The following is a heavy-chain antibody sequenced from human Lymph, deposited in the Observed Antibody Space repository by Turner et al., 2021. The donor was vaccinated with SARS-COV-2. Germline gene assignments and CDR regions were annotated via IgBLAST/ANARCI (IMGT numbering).Heavy chain of an antibody. J-gene: IGHJ6*02. CDR2: FYQIGGI. D-gene: IGHD1-26*01. CDR1: GGSISSTS. V-gene: IGHV4-59*08. Sequence: QVQLLESGPGLVRPSETLSLTCTVSGGSISSTSWSWIRQSPGRGLEWIGYFYQIGGIAYNPTLRSGITISVDTSKNQLSLNVICGPAADTAVYYCARHQGSNSGYDHGMNVWGQGTAVIVSS. CDR3: ARHQGSNSGYDHGMNV.